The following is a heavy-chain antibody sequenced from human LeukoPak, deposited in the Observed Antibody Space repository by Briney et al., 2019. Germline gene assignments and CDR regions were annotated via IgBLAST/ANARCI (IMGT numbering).Heavy chain of an antibody. D-gene: IGHD5-12*01. CDR2: MNPNSGNT. J-gene: IGHJ6*02. CDR1: GYTFTSYD. Sequence: ASVKVSCKASGYTFTSYDINWVRQATGQGLEWMGWMNPNSGNTGYAQKFQGRVTMTRNTSISTAYMELSSLRSEDTAVYYCARGGVDIVATYGMDVWGQGTTVTVSS. CDR3: ARGGVDIVATYGMDV. V-gene: IGHV1-8*01.